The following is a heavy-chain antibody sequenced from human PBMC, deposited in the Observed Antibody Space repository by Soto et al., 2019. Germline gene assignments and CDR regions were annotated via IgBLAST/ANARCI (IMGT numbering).Heavy chain of an antibody. CDR3: ARDHYGSGSFSKFDY. CDR1: GFTFSSYN. V-gene: IGHV3-48*02. J-gene: IGHJ4*02. D-gene: IGHD3-10*01. CDR2: ISHSSSTI. Sequence: GGSLRLSCAASGFTFSSYNMNWVRQAPGKGLEWVSYISHSSSTIYYADSVKGRFTISRDNAKNSLHLQMNSLRDEDTAVYYCARDHYGSGSFSKFDYWGQGTLVTVSS.